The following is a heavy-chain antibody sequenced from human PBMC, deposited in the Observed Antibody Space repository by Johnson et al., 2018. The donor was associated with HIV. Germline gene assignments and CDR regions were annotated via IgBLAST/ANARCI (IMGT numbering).Heavy chain of an antibody. CDR2: ISGSGGST. D-gene: IGHD3-3*01. Sequence: EVQLVESGGGVVQPGRSLKLSCTVSGFTFSSYAMSWVRQAPGKGLEWVSAISGSGGSTYYADSVKGRFTISRDNSKNTLHLQMNSLRVEDTAMYYCARGPILEWLSGDGFDMWGQGTMVTVYS. J-gene: IGHJ3*02. CDR3: ARGPILEWLSGDGFDM. V-gene: IGHV3-23*04. CDR1: GFTFSSYA.